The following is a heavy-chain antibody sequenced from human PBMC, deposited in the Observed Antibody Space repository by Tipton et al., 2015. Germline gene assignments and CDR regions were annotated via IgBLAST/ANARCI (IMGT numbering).Heavy chain of an antibody. V-gene: IGHV3-23*01. CDR1: GIAFSTFA. Sequence: SLRLSCAASGIAFSTFAMSWVRQAPGKGLEWVSAVSFTGGSTYYADSVKGRFTVSRDNSKNTIYLQMDSLRAEDTAVYYCARGESGSKRYFYNIVFWGQGTTVTVSS. CDR2: VSFTGGST. CDR3: ARGESGSKRYFYNIVF. J-gene: IGHJ6*02. D-gene: IGHD3-9*01.